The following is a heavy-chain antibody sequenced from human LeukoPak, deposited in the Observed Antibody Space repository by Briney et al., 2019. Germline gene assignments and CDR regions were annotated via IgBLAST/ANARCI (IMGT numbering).Heavy chain of an antibody. CDR1: GYTFTSYD. D-gene: IGHD1-1*01. J-gene: IGHJ5*02. CDR2: MNPNSGNT. V-gene: IGHV1-8*01. Sequence: GASVKVSCKASGYTFTSYDINWVRQATGQGLEWMGWMNPNSGNTGHAQKFQGRVTMTRNTSISTAYMELSSLRSEDTAVYYCARVQLSWFDPWGQGTLVTVSS. CDR3: ARVQLSWFDP.